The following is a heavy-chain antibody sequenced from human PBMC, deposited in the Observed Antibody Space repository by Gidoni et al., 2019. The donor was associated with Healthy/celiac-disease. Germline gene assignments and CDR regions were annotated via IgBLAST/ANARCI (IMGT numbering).Heavy chain of an antibody. D-gene: IGHD3-16*02. Sequence: EVQLVESGGGLVKPGGSLTLSCAASGFTFGNAWISWVRQAQGKGLEWGGGIKSKTGGGTKDYAAPVKGRFTISRDDSKNTLYLQLNSLKTEDTAVYYCTTDTDMITFGGVIAIDYWGQGTLVTVSS. J-gene: IGHJ4*02. CDR2: IKSKTGGGTK. CDR1: GFTFGNAW. CDR3: TTDTDMITFGGVIAIDY. V-gene: IGHV3-15*01.